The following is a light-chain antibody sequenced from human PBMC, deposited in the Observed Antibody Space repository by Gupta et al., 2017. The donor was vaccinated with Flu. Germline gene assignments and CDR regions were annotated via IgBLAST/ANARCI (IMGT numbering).Light chain of an antibody. CDR2: TSS. V-gene: IGKV1-39*01. J-gene: IGKJ1*01. CDR1: QSISTN. CDR3: QQTYSSPST. Sequence: PSSLSASVGDSVTISCRASQSISTNLCWYQQKPGKAPKLLISTSSNLQSGVPSRFSGSGSGADFTLSIRSLQPEDLATYYCQQTYSSPSTFGQGTKVEL.